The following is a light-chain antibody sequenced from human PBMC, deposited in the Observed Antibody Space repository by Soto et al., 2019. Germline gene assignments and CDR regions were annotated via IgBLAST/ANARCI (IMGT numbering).Light chain of an antibody. V-gene: IGKV1-27*01. CDR3: QKYNGAPPWT. J-gene: IGKJ1*01. CDR1: QGISNY. Sequence: DIQMTQSPSSLSASVGDRVTITCRASQGISNYLAWYQQKPGKVPKLLIYAASTLQSGVPSRFSGSGSGTDFTLTISSLQPEDVATYYCQKYNGAPPWTFGPGTQVDIK. CDR2: AAS.